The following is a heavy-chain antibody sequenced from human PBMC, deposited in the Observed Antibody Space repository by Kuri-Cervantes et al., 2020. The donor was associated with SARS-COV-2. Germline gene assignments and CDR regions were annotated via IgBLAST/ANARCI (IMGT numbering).Heavy chain of an antibody. V-gene: IGHV3-30-3*01. CDR1: GFTFSSYA. Sequence: LSLTCAASGFTFSSYAMHWVRQAPGKGLEWVAVISYDGSNKYYADSVKGRFTISIDNSKNTLYLQMNSLRAEDTAVYYCARSTWGSGHYYGMDVWGQGTTVTVSS. D-gene: IGHD7-27*01. CDR2: ISYDGSNK. CDR3: ARSTWGSGHYYGMDV. J-gene: IGHJ6*02.